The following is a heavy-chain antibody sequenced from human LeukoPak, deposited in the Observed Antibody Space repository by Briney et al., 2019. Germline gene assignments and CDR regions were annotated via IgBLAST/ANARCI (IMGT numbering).Heavy chain of an antibody. D-gene: IGHD3-16*01. CDR2: ASVTGNP. J-gene: IGHJ4*02. CDR3: ASDLTQGGGLFEY. V-gene: IGHV4-59*11. CDR1: GVSISSRY. Sequence: PSETLSPTCSVAGVSISSRYWSWIRRPPGRGLEWIGYASVTGNPDYNLSLKSRVTISVDTSKNQFSLRLTSVTAADTAIYYCASDLTQGGGLFEYWGQGILVTVSS.